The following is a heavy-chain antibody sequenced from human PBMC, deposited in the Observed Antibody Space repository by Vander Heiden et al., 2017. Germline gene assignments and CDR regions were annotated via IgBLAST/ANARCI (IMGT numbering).Heavy chain of an antibody. Sequence: EVHLAESGGGLVKPGGSLRLSCTASGFTFGIYNFNWVRQAPGKGLEWVASVSDGSGYIFYADSVKGRFTISRDDAKNSVYLQLSSLRPEDTAVYYCARDPKRAGSSFDYWGQGTQVTVSP. CDR1: GFTFGIYN. CDR3: ARDPKRAGSSFDY. D-gene: IGHD3-10*01. V-gene: IGHV3-21*06. J-gene: IGHJ4*02. CDR2: VSDGSGYI.